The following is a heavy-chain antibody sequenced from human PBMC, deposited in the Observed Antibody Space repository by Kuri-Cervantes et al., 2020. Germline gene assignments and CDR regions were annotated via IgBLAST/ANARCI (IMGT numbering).Heavy chain of an antibody. CDR2: IYYSGST. CDR1: GGSISSGGYY. D-gene: IGHD1-1*01. Sequence: SETLSLTCTVSGGSISSGGYYWSWIRQHPGKGLEWIGYIYYSGSTYYNPSLKSRVTISVDTSKNQFSLKLSSVTAADTAVYYCARGRGSPASSQPTFFDYWGQGTLVTVSS. CDR3: ARGRGSPASSQPTFFDY. J-gene: IGHJ4*02. V-gene: IGHV4-31*03.